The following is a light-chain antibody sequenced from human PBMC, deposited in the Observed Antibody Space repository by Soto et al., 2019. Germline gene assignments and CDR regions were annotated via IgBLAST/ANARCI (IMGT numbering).Light chain of an antibody. CDR1: SSDVGSYNY. V-gene: IGLV2-14*01. J-gene: IGLJ1*01. CDR2: EVS. CDR3: SSYTSSITRYV. Sequence: QSVLTQPASVSGSPGQSTTISCTGTSSDVGSYNYVSWYQQHPGRAPRLMIYEVSNRPSGVSPRFSGSKSGNTASLTISGLQAEDEADYYCSSYTSSITRYVFGAGTKVTVL.